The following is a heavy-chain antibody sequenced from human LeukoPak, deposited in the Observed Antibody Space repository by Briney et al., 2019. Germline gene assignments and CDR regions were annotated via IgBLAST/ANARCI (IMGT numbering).Heavy chain of an antibody. CDR1: GGSISSGSYY. CDR3: AMGEVTIFGVVHYYYYGMDV. CDR2: IYTSGST. V-gene: IGHV4-61*02. Sequence: SETLSLNCTVSGGSISSGSYYWSWIRKPAGKGLEWIGRIYTSGSTNYNTSLKSRVTISVDTSKNQFSLKLSSVTAEDTAVYYCAMGEVTIFGVVHYYYYGMDVWGQGTTVTVSS. D-gene: IGHD3-3*01. J-gene: IGHJ6*02.